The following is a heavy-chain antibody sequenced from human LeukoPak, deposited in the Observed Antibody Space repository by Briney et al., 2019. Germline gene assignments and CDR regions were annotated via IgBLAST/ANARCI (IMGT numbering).Heavy chain of an antibody. CDR1: GGSISSYY. D-gene: IGHD2-2*01. CDR3: ARGRARYCSSTSCYGPYYYYGMDV. V-gene: IGHV4-34*01. J-gene: IGHJ6*02. CDR2: INHSGST. Sequence: SETLSLTCTVSGGSISSYYWSRIRQPPGKGLEWIREINHSGSTNYNPSLKSRVTISVDTSKNQLSLKLSSVTAADTAVYYCARGRARYCSSTSCYGPYYYYGMDVWGQGTTVTVSS.